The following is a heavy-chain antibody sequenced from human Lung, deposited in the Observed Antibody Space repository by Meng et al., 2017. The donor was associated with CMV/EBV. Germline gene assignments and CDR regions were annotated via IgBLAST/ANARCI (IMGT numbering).Heavy chain of an antibody. CDR3: ARVKVVYGGRPVPYCFDY. V-gene: IGHV1-69*13. Sequence: SVKVSCKASGGTFSSYAISWVRQAPGQGLEWMGGIIPIFGTANYAQKFQGRVTITADESTSTAYMELRSLRSEDTAVYYCARVKVVYGGRPVPYCFDYWGQGTLVTVSS. CDR1: GGTFSSYA. J-gene: IGHJ4*02. D-gene: IGHD4-23*01. CDR2: IIPIFGTA.